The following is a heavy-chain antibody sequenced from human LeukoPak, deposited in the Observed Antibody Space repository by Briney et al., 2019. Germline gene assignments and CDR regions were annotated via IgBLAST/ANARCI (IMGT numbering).Heavy chain of an antibody. V-gene: IGHV4-59*01. D-gene: IGHD2-15*01. CDR3: ARACVPVAPLYYYYYMDG. CDR1: GGSISSYY. CDR2: IYYSGST. J-gene: IGHJ6*03. Sequence: SETLSLTCTVSGGSISSYYWSWLRQPPGKGLEWIGYIYYSGSTNYNPSLKSRVTISVDTSKNQFSLKLSSVTAADTAVYYCARACVPVAPLYYYYYMDGWVKGTTVTVSS.